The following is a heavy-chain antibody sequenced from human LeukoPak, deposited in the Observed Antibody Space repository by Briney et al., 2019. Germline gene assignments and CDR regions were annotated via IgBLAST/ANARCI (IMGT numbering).Heavy chain of an antibody. D-gene: IGHD5-12*01. CDR2: IYYSGST. CDR1: GGSISSYY. V-gene: IGHV4-59*08. Sequence: PSEALSLTCTVSGGSISSYYWSWIRQPPGKGLEWIGYIYYSGSTNYNPSLKSRVTISVDTSKNQFSLKLSSVTAADTAVYYCARAYSGYDYYWGQGTLVTVSS. CDR3: ARAYSGYDYY. J-gene: IGHJ4*02.